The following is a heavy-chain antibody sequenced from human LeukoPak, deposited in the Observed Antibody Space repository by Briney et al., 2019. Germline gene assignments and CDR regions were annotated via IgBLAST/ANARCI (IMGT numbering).Heavy chain of an antibody. Sequence: GASVKVSCTASGYTFSDYYIHWLRQAPGQGLEWMGWINPKSGVTNFAQYFQGRVTMTRDTSSTTVYMELTRLRSDDTAVYYCARDLRVWFGELYSPGDAFDIWGQGTMVTVSS. D-gene: IGHD3-10*01. CDR2: INPKSGVT. J-gene: IGHJ3*02. CDR1: GYTFSDYY. V-gene: IGHV1-2*02. CDR3: ARDLRVWFGELYSPGDAFDI.